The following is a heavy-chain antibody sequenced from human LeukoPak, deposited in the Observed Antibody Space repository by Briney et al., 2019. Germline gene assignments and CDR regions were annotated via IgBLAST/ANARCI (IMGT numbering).Heavy chain of an antibody. CDR1: GGSFSGYY. J-gene: IGHJ4*02. Sequence: SETLSLTCAVYGGSFSGYYWSWIRQPPGKGLEWIGEINHSGSTNYNPSLKSRVTISVDKSKNQFSLKLSSVTAADTAVYYCARNGGNSDFDYWGQGTLVTVSS. CDR3: ARNGGNSDFDY. CDR2: INHSGST. V-gene: IGHV4-34*01. D-gene: IGHD4-23*01.